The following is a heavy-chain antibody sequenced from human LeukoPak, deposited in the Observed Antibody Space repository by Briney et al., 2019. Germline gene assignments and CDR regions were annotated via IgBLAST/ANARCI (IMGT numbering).Heavy chain of an antibody. CDR2: IYTSGNT. D-gene: IGHD2-15*01. CDR3: ARGMESSGAKMD. J-gene: IGHJ4*02. CDR1: GGSISSGSYY. Sequence: PSQTLSLTCSVSGGSISSGSYYWSWIRQPAGKGLEWIGRIYTSGNTNYNPSLKSRVTISVDTSKNQFSLKLSSVTAADTAVYYCARGMESSGAKMDWGQGTLVTVSS. V-gene: IGHV4-61*02.